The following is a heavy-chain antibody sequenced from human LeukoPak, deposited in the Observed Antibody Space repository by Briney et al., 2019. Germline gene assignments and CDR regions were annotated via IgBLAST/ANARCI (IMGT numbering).Heavy chain of an antibody. V-gene: IGHV3-9*01. J-gene: IGHJ6*02. D-gene: IGHD6-13*01. CDR2: FSWSSGSI. CDR1: GLPFDDYA. Sequence: GGSLRLSCAASGLPFDDYAMHWVPQSPGKGLEWVSGFSWSSGSIGYADSGKGRFTISRDNAKTSLYLKMNSLRAEDTALYYCAKAERYSSSWRSLYYYYGMDVWGQGTTVTVSS. CDR3: AKAERYSSSWRSLYYYYGMDV.